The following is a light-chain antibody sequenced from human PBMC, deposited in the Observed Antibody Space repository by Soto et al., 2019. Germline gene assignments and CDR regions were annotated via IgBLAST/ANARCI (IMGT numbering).Light chain of an antibody. CDR2: RTS. Sequence: EIVMTQSPATLPVSPGERATLSCRASQSVSSDLAWYQQKPGQPPRLLIYRTSTRATGIPARFSGSGSGTEFTLTISSMQSEDFEVYYCQQRNNWPPTFGQGTRLEIK. CDR1: QSVSSD. J-gene: IGKJ5*01. V-gene: IGKV3-15*01. CDR3: QQRNNWPPT.